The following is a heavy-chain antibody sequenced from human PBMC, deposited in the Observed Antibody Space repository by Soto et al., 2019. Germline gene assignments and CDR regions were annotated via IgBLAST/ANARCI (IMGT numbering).Heavy chain of an antibody. CDR1: GYICASHW. CDR2: IYPGDSDT. J-gene: IGHJ4*02. Sequence: PGESLTICCKGAGYICASHWVAGLRQMPEKGLEWIGTIYPGDSDTKYSPAFRGQVTISADTSVSTAYLQWRSLEATDSAIYYCARYSGSYWHYLDFWGQGTLVTVSS. CDR3: ARYSGSYWHYLDF. D-gene: IGHD1-26*01. V-gene: IGHV5-51*01.